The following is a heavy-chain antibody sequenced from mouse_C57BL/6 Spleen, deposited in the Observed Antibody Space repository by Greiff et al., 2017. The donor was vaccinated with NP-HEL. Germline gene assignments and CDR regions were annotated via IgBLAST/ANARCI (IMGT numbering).Heavy chain of an antibody. Sequence: QVQLQQPGTELVKPGASVKLSCKASGYTFTSYWMHWVKQRPGQGLEWIGNINPSNGGTNYNEKFKSKATLTVDKSSSTAYMQLSSLTSEDSAVYYCARSRAYYYGSSYDPYWYFDVWGTGTTVTVSS. CDR3: ARSRAYYYGSSYDPYWYFDV. D-gene: IGHD1-1*01. J-gene: IGHJ1*03. CDR1: GYTFTSYW. V-gene: IGHV1-53*01. CDR2: INPSNGGT.